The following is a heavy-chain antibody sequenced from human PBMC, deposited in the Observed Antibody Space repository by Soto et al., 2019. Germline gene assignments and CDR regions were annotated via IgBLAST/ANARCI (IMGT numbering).Heavy chain of an antibody. V-gene: IGHV3-48*02. CDR1: GFTFSSYS. D-gene: IGHD4-17*01. J-gene: IGHJ6*02. CDR3: ARDGTVTTYYYYYYGMDV. CDR2: ISSSSSTI. Sequence: LRLSCAASGFTFSSYSMNRVRQAPGKGLEWVSYISSSSSTIYYADSVKGRFTISRDNAKNSLYLQMNSLRDEDTAVYYCARDGTVTTYYYYYYGMDVWGQGTTVTVSS.